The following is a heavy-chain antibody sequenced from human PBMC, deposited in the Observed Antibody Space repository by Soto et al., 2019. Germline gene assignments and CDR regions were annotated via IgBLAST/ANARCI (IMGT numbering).Heavy chain of an antibody. CDR1: GFTFSSYA. D-gene: IGHD6-19*01. Sequence: GSLRLSCAASGFTFSSYAMTWVRQAPGKGLEWVSGISNSGGGTYYADSVKGRFTISRDNSKNTLYLQMNSLRAEDTAVYYCAKPAVAGTAYYYYDYWGQGTLVTSPQ. J-gene: IGHJ4*02. CDR3: AKPAVAGTAYYYYDY. V-gene: IGHV3-23*01. CDR2: ISNSGGGT.